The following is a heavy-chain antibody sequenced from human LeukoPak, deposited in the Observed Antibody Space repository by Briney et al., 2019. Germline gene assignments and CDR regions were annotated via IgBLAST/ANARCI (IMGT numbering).Heavy chain of an antibody. J-gene: IGHJ6*03. Sequence: SETLSLTCTVSGGSISSYYWSWIRQPPGKGLEWIGSIYHSGSTYYNPSLKSRVTISVDTSKNQFSLKLSSVTAADTAVYYCARSNYYYYMDVWGRGTTVTVSS. V-gene: IGHV4-59*04. CDR1: GGSISSYY. CDR3: ARSNYYYYMDV. CDR2: IYHSGST.